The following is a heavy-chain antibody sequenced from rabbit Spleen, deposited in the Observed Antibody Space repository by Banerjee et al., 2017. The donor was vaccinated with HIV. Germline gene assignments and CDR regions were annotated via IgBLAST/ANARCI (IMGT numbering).Heavy chain of an antibody. J-gene: IGHJ6*01. CDR1: GFSFSNSYY. CDR2: IYGGSGDST. D-gene: IGHD6-1*01. CDR3: ARGIPYGFAGDAYPPYAMDL. Sequence: QEQLVESGGGLVQPEGSLTLTCTASGFSFSNSYYMCWVRQAPGKGLESIACIYGGSGDSTWYASWAKGRFTISKTSSSTVTLQLTSLTAADTATYFCARGIPYGFAGDAYPPYAMDLWGQGTLVTVS. V-gene: IGHV1S45*01.